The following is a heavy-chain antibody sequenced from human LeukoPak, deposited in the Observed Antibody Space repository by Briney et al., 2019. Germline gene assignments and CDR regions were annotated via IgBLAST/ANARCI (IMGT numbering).Heavy chain of an antibody. CDR3: ARDLRQGYGMDV. CDR2: ISGSGGST. CDR1: GFTFGSYA. Sequence: GGSLRLSCAASGFTFGSYAMSWVRQAPGKGLEWVSAISGSGGSTYYADSVKGRFTISRDNSKNTLYLQMNSLRAEDTAVYYCARDLRQGYGMDVWGQGTTVTVSS. J-gene: IGHJ6*02. V-gene: IGHV3-23*01.